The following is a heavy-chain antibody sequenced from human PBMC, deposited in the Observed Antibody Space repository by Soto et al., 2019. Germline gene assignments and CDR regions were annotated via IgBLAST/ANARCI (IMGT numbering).Heavy chain of an antibody. D-gene: IGHD5-12*01. CDR1: GVTLSDYT. Sequence: EVQVVESGGGMVQPGGSLILSCAASGVTLSDYTIDWVRQAPGKGLEWVGRSRHKTDGYTTEYAASVKGRFTFSRDDSKSSLYLQMNSLKTEDTAMYYCAVDTVGTGSFWGQGPLVTASS. CDR2: SRHKTDGYTT. CDR3: AVDTVGTGSF. V-gene: IGHV3-72*01. J-gene: IGHJ4*02.